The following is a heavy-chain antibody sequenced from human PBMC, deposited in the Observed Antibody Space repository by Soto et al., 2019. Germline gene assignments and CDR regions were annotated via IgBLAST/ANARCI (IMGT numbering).Heavy chain of an antibody. D-gene: IGHD1-26*01. CDR2: IYYSGST. Sequence: SETLSLTCTVSGGSISSYYWSWIRQPPGKGLEWIGYIYYSGSTNYNPSLKSRVTISVDTSKNQFSLKLSSVTAADTAVYYCARESSGSYTRGLHFDYWGQGTLVTVSS. J-gene: IGHJ4*02. CDR1: GGSISSYY. CDR3: ARESSGSYTRGLHFDY. V-gene: IGHV4-59*01.